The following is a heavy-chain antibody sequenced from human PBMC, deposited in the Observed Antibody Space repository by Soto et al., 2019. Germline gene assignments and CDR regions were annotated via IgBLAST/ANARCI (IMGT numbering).Heavy chain of an antibody. CDR3: ARVFFATTTCYDVDY. V-gene: IGHV1-18*01. CDR2: INPHNGQP. J-gene: IGHJ4*02. D-gene: IGHD1-26*01. CDR1: GYTFTDYG. Sequence: QVQLVQSGAEVKKPGASVKVSCKASGYTFTDYGLSWVRQAPGQGLEGMGWINPHNGQPPYARTLQDRVSMTTDTSTTTAYLDLRSLGSDDTAMYYCARVFFATTTCYDVDYWGQGTLVTVSS.